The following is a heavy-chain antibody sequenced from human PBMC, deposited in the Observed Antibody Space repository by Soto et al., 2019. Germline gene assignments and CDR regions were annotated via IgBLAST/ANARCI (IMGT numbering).Heavy chain of an antibody. J-gene: IGHJ4*02. CDR1: GGTFSSYT. D-gene: IGHD2-21*01. Sequence: QVQLVQSGAEVKKPGSSVKVSCKASGGTFSSYTISWVRQAPGQGLEWMGRIIPILGIANYAQKFQGRVTITADKATSTAYMGLSSLRSEDTAVYYCARDLRVNTGGGVDYWGQGTLVTVSS. CDR3: ARDLRVNTGGGVDY. V-gene: IGHV1-69*08. CDR2: IIPILGIA.